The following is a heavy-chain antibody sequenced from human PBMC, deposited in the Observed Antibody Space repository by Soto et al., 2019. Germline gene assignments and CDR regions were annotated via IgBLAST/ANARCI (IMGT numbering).Heavy chain of an antibody. CDR2: IYTSGST. V-gene: IGHV4-4*07. CDR3: ASTVRSSGWYNWFDP. Sequence: PSETLSLTCTVSGGSISSYYWSWIRQPAGKGLEWIGRIYTSGSTNYNPSLKSRVTMSVDTSKNQFSLKLSSVTAADTAVYYCASTVRSSGWYNWFDPWGQGTLVTVSS. J-gene: IGHJ5*02. CDR1: GGSISSYY. D-gene: IGHD6-19*01.